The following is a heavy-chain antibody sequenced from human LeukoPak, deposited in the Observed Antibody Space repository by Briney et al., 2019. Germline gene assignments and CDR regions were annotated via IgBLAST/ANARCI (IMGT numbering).Heavy chain of an antibody. CDR1: GFTVSSNY. D-gene: IGHD5-18*01. CDR2: IYSGGST. CDR3: ARGGGYSYGYAFDY. J-gene: IGHJ4*02. Sequence: PGGSLRLSCAASGFTVSSNYMSWVRQAPGKGLEWVSVIYSGGSTYYADSVKRRFTISRDNSKNTLYLQMNSLRAEDTAVYYCARGGGYSYGYAFDYWGQGTLVTVSS. V-gene: IGHV3-66*01.